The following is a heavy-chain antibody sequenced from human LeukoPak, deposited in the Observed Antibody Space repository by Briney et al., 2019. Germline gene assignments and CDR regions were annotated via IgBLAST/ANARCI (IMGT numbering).Heavy chain of an antibody. CDR3: ARAVSGRFDY. V-gene: IGHV4-30-2*01. CDR1: GGSISSGGYS. CDR2: IYHSGST. J-gene: IGHJ4*02. D-gene: IGHD6-19*01. Sequence: SQTLSLTCAVSGGSISSGGYSWSWIRQPPGKGLEWIGYIYHSGSTYYNPSLKSRVTISVDTSKNQFSLKLSSVTAADTAIYYCARAVSGRFDYWGQGTLVTVSS.